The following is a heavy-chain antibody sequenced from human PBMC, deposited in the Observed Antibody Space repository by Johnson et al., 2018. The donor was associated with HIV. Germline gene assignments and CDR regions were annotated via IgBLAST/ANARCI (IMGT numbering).Heavy chain of an antibody. Sequence: VQLVESGGGVQRPGEPLRLSWEASGFNFDDYGMNWVRQAPGKGLEWVSGINWNGGTTAYTEPVKGRFTISRDNAKKSLYLQINSLRAEDTAFYYCARCKYGVPSCTFDIWGQGTMVTVSS. CDR2: INWNGGTT. CDR3: ARCKYGVPSCTFDI. V-gene: IGHV3-20*04. D-gene: IGHD4-17*01. CDR1: GFNFDDYG. J-gene: IGHJ3*02.